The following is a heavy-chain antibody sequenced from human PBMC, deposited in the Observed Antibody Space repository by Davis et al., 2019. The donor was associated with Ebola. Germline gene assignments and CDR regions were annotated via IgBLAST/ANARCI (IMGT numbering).Heavy chain of an antibody. CDR2: ISYDGSNK. CDR3: ARDEDYGSGSYQFDY. CDR1: GFTLSSYG. D-gene: IGHD3-10*01. J-gene: IGHJ4*02. V-gene: IGHV3-30*03. Sequence: GESLKTSCAASGFTLSSYGMHWVRQAPGKGLEWVAVISYDGSNKYYADSVKGRFTISRDNSKNTLYLQMNSLRAEDTAVYYCARDEDYGSGSYQFDYWGQGTLVTVSS.